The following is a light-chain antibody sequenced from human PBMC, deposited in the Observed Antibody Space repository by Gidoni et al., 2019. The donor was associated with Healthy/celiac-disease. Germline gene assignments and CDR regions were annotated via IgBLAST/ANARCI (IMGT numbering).Light chain of an antibody. Sequence: DIVMTQSPATLSVSQGERATLSCRASQSVSSYLAWYQQKPGQAPRLLIYGASTRATGIPARFSGSGSGTEFTLTISSLQSEDFAVYYCQQYNNWPPLTFGGGTKVEIK. CDR3: QQYNNWPPLT. J-gene: IGKJ4*01. CDR1: QSVSSY. V-gene: IGKV3-15*01. CDR2: GAS.